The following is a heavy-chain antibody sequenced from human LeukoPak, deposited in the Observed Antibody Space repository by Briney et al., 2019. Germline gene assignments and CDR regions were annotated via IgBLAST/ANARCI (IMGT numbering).Heavy chain of an antibody. V-gene: IGHV5-51*01. CDR1: GYSFTNYW. CDR2: IYPGDSDT. D-gene: IGHD3/OR15-3a*01. J-gene: IGHJ3*02. Sequence: GESLKIPCKGSGYSFTNYWIAWVRQMPGKGLEWTGIIYPGDSDTRYSPSFQGQVTISADKSISTAYLQWSSLKASDTATYYCARLRGNIWPGTFDIWGQGTMVTVSS. CDR3: ARLRGNIWPGTFDI.